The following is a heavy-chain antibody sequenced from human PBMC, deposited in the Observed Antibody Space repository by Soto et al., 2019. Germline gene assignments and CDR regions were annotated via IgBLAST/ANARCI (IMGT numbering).Heavy chain of an antibody. Sequence: PGGSLRLSCAASGFTFSSYWMSWVRQAPGKGLEWVANIKQDGSEKYYVDSVKGRFTISRDNAKNSLYLQMNSLRAEDTAVYYCAREVSGSRYYYYYYGMDVWGQGTTVTVSS. D-gene: IGHD1-26*01. V-gene: IGHV3-7*01. CDR2: IKQDGSEK. J-gene: IGHJ6*02. CDR3: AREVSGSRYYYYYYGMDV. CDR1: GFTFSSYW.